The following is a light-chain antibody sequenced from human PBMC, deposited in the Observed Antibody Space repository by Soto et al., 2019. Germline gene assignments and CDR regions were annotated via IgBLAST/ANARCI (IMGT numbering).Light chain of an antibody. J-gene: IGKJ1*01. CDR1: QSLLHSNGNTY. Sequence: DVVMTQSPLSLPVTPGEPASISCRSSQSLLHSNGNTYLDWYLQKPGQSPQLLIYLSFNRASGFPDRFSGSGTGTDFTLKISRVEAEDVGVYYCMQGLHGPWTFGQGTKVEIK. CDR3: MQGLHGPWT. V-gene: IGKV2-28*01. CDR2: LSF.